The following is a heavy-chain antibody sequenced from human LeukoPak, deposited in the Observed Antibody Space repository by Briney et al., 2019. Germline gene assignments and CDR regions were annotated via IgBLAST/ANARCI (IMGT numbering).Heavy chain of an antibody. CDR2: IYTSGSN. D-gene: IGHD1-26*01. CDR1: GGSISSGSYD. CDR3: ARHEYSGSYYGLSWFDP. J-gene: IGHJ5*02. Sequence: SETXSXTCTXSGGSISSGSYDWGWIRQPAGKXREWIGRIYTSGSNNYNPSRKSRFTITVDTKKNKFSQKLRAVTAPDTAVYYCARHEYSGSYYGLSWFDPWGQGTLVTVSS. V-gene: IGHV4-61*02.